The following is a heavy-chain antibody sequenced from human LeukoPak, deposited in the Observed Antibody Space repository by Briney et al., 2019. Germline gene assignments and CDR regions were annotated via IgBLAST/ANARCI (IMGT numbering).Heavy chain of an antibody. J-gene: IGHJ4*02. CDR2: MNTDGSSI. CDR1: GFTFSSHW. Sequence: PGGSPRLSCAASGFTFSSHWMHWVRQAPGKGLVWVSRMNTDGSSINYADSVKGRFTISRDNAKNTLYLQMNSLRAEDTAVYYCARGGEGYNGPGFNWGQGTLVTVSS. D-gene: IGHD5-12*01. V-gene: IGHV3-74*01. CDR3: ARGGEGYNGPGFN.